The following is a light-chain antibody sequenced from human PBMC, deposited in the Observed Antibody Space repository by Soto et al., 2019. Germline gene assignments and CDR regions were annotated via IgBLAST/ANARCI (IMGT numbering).Light chain of an antibody. CDR3: QHRTNWEYT. Sequence: EVVLTQSPATLSLSPGERATLSCRASQSVSSSLAWYQQKPGQAPRLLIYGASKRAPGIPVRFSASGSGTDFTLTISSLEPEDFAVYSCQHRTNWEYTFGQGTKQEIK. V-gene: IGKV3-11*01. CDR1: QSVSSS. J-gene: IGKJ2*01. CDR2: GAS.